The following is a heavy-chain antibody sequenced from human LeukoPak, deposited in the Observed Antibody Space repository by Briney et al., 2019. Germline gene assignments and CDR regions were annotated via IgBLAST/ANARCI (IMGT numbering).Heavy chain of an antibody. CDR1: GGSISSYY. Sequence: PSETLSLTCTVSGGSISSYYWSWIRQPPGKGLEWIGYIYYSGSTNYNPSLKSRVTISVATSKNQFSLKLSSVTAADTAVYYCARRCGGDCSDAFDIWGQGTMVTVSS. CDR2: IYYSGST. V-gene: IGHV4-59*08. J-gene: IGHJ3*02. CDR3: ARRCGGDCSDAFDI. D-gene: IGHD2-21*02.